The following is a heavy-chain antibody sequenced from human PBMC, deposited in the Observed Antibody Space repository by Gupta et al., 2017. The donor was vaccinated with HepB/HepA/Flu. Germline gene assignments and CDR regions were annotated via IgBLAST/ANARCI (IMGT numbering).Heavy chain of an antibody. CDR2: IFHSGST. D-gene: IGHD2-15*01. J-gene: IGHJ4*02. CDR1: GGSISNSDW. Sequence: QVQLQESGPGLVRPSGTLSLTCAVSGGSISNSDWWGWVRQPPGRGLEWIGEIFHSGSTNYNPSLKSRVIMSVDKSKNQFSLNLSSVTAADTAVYYCARDPRSLGYCSGSKCRGFDYWGQGTLVTVSS. V-gene: IGHV4-4*02. CDR3: ARDPRSLGYCSGSKCRGFDY.